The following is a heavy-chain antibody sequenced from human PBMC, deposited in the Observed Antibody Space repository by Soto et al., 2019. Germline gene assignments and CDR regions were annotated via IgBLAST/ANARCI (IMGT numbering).Heavy chain of an antibody. CDR3: ARGDDYVPFDY. D-gene: IGHD4-17*01. CDR1: GFIFSAYP. Sequence: EVQLVESGGGLVQPGGSLRLSCAASGFIFSAYPMHWVRQAPGKGLEYVSAISTNENTYYANSVKGRFTISRDNSKNTLYLQMGSLRAEDMAIYYCARGDDYVPFDYWGQGTVVTVSS. V-gene: IGHV3-64*01. CDR2: ISTNENT. J-gene: IGHJ4*02.